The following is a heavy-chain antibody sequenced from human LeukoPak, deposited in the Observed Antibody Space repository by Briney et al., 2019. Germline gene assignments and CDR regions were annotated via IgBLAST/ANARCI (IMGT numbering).Heavy chain of an antibody. Sequence: SETLSLTCTVSGYSISSGYYWGWIRQPPGKGLEWIGSIYHSESTYYNPSLKSRVTISVDTSKNQFSLKLSSVTAADTAVYYCARVEVAGPQGAHFDYWGQGTLVTVSS. D-gene: IGHD6-19*01. CDR3: ARVEVAGPQGAHFDY. CDR1: GYSISSGYY. J-gene: IGHJ4*02. V-gene: IGHV4-38-2*02. CDR2: IYHSEST.